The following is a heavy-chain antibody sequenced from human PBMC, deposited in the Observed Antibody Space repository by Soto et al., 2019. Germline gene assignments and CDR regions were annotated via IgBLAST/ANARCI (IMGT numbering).Heavy chain of an antibody. J-gene: IGHJ5*02. V-gene: IGHV3-23*01. CDR1: GFTFTSYA. CDR2: ISSSGVNT. Sequence: PGGSLRLSCAASGFTFTSYAMTWVRQAPGKGLEWVSAISSSGVNTYYADSVKGRFTISRDNSKNTVYLETNTLRADDTAVYYCANSIPARFDPWGHGTLVTVSS. CDR3: ANSIPARFDP. D-gene: IGHD2-21*01.